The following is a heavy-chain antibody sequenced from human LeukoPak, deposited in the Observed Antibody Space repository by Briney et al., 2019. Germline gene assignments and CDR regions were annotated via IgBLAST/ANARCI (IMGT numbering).Heavy chain of an antibody. Sequence: PGGSLRRSCAASGLTFSGFWMSWARQAPGKGLEWVANINEGGSERNYVDSVKGRFTIDRDNSKNSLYLQMNSLRAEDTAVYYCASGGHLDFWGQGTLVTVSS. CDR2: INEGGSER. CDR1: GLTFSGFW. V-gene: IGHV3-7*01. CDR3: ASGGHLDF. J-gene: IGHJ4*02. D-gene: IGHD3-16*01.